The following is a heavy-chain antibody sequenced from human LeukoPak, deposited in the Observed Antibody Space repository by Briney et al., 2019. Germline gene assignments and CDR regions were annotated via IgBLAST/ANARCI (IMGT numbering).Heavy chain of an antibody. CDR2: IWYDGSNK. J-gene: IGHJ3*02. V-gene: IGHV3-33*01. D-gene: IGHD6-13*01. CDR1: GFTFSSYG. CDR3: ARDRSGYSDAFDI. Sequence: GGSLRLSCAASGFTFSSYGMHWVRQAPGKGLEWVAVIWYDGSNKYYADSVKGRFTISRDNSKNTLYLQMNSLRAEDTAVYYCARDRSGYSDAFDIWGQGTVVTVSS.